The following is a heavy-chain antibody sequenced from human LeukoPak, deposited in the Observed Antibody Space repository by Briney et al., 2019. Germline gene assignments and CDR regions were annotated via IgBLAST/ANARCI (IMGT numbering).Heavy chain of an antibody. D-gene: IGHD3-16*01. Sequence: GGSLRLSCVASRFTFSSFAMSWVRQAPGKGLEWVAVISFDGTHDFYADSVKGRFTISRDNSKDTLYLQMNSLRAEDTAVYYCAKDGGSLGEVRDWGQGTLVTVSS. CDR3: AKDGGSLGEVRD. CDR2: ISFDGTHD. J-gene: IGHJ4*02. V-gene: IGHV3-30*04. CDR1: RFTFSSFA.